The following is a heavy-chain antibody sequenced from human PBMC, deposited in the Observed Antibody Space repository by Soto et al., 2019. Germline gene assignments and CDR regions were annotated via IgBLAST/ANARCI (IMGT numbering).Heavy chain of an antibody. J-gene: IGHJ4*02. Sequence: LRLSCAASGFTVSSNYISWVRQAPGKGLDWVSVIYSGGSTYYADSVKGRFTISRGNSKNTLYLQMNSLRAEDTAVYYCARNEDSSGWYYWGQGTLVTVSS. CDR1: GFTVSSNY. V-gene: IGHV3-53*01. CDR3: ARNEDSSGWYY. CDR2: IYSGGST. D-gene: IGHD6-19*01.